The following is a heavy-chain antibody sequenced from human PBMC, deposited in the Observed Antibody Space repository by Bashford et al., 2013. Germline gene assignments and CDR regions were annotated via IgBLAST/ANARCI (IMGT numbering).Heavy chain of an antibody. CDR3: ARDKDWLDP. V-gene: IGHV4-39*07. Sequence: SETLSLTCTVSGGSISSSSYYWGWIRQPPGKGLEWIGSIYYSGSTYYNPSLKSRATISVDKSKNQLSLKLRSVTAADTAVYYCARDKDWLDPWGQGTLVTVSS. CDR2: IYYSGST. J-gene: IGHJ5*02. CDR1: GGSISSSSYY.